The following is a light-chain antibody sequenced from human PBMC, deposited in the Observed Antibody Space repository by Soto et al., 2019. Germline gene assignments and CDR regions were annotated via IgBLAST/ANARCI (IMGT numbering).Light chain of an antibody. J-gene: IGLJ3*02. CDR1: RSNIGAGYD. Sequence: QSVLTQPPSVSGAPGQTVTVSCTGSRSNIGAGYDVHWYQQVPGAAPKLLIYRNNNRPSGVPGRFSGSKSGMSASLAITGLQAEDEADYYCQAYDRSLSAVMFGGGTKLTVL. CDR3: QAYDRSLSAVM. V-gene: IGLV1-40*01. CDR2: RNN.